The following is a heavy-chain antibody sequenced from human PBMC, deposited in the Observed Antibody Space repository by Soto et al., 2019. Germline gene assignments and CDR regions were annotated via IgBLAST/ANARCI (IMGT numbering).Heavy chain of an antibody. D-gene: IGHD5-18*01. V-gene: IGHV1-69*12. CDR1: GGTFSSYA. J-gene: IGHJ4*02. CDR2: IIPIFGTA. CDR3: ARDTAMVTFSGRYFDY. Sequence: QVQLVQSGAEVKKPGSSVKVSCKASGGTFSSYAISWVRQAPGQGLEWMGGIIPIFGTANYAQKFQGRVTITADESTSTADMELSSLRSEDTAVYYCARDTAMVTFSGRYFDYWGQGTLVTVSS.